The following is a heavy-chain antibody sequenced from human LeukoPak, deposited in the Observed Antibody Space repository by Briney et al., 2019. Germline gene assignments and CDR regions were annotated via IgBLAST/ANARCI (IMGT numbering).Heavy chain of an antibody. CDR2: IYYSGST. D-gene: IGHD1-26*01. CDR1: GGSISSSSYY. J-gene: IGHJ6*04. V-gene: IGHV4-39*01. CDR3: ARGWEDV. Sequence: SETLSLTCTASGGSISSSSYYWGWIRQPPGKGLEWIGSIYYSGSTYYNPSLKSRVTISVDTSKNQFSLKLSSVTAADTAVYYCARGWEDVWGKGTTVTISS.